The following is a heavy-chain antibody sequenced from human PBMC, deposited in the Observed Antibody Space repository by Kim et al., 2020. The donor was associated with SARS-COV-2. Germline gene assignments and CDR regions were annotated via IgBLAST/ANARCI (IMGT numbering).Heavy chain of an antibody. CDR2: ISAYNGNT. V-gene: IGHV1-18*01. D-gene: IGHD3-22*01. Sequence: ASVKVSCKASGYTFTSYGISWVRQAPGQGLEWMGWISAYNGNTNYAQKLQGRVTMTTDTSTSTAYMELRSLRSDDTAVYYCARDGYYDSSGYYFRFGYWGQGTLVTVSS. J-gene: IGHJ4*02. CDR1: GYTFTSYG. CDR3: ARDGYYDSSGYYFRFGY.